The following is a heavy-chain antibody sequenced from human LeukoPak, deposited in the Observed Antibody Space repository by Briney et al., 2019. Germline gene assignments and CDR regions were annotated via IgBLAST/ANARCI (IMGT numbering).Heavy chain of an antibody. V-gene: IGHV1-69*04. CDR3: ASGGAYCGGDCYSPFAFDI. D-gene: IGHD2-21*02. J-gene: IGHJ3*02. Sequence: GASVKVSCKASGGTFSSYAISWVRQAPGQGPEWMGRIIPILGIANYAQKFQGRVTITADKSTSTAYMELSSLRSEDTAVYYCASGGAYCGGDCYSPFAFDIWGQGTMVTVSS. CDR1: GGTFSSYA. CDR2: IIPILGIA.